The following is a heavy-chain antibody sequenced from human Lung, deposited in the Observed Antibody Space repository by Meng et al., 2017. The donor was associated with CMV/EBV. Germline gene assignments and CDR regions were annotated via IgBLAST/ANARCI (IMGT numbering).Heavy chain of an antibody. V-gene: IGHV3-23*01. D-gene: IGHD1/OR15-1a*01. CDR3: ARNKEPFDY. CDR2: TSTTGADT. CDR1: GFTFRSYA. Sequence: VQLPESGGGLVPRGVSLSLSCVAFGFTFRSYAMTWVRQAPGKGLEWVSATSTTGADTYYTGSVQGRFTISRDNSGNTLFLQMNSLRVEYTAVYYCARNKEPFDYWGQGALVTVSS. J-gene: IGHJ4*02.